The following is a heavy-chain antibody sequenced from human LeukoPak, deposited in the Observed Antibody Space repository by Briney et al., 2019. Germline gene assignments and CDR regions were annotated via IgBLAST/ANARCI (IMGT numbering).Heavy chain of an antibody. CDR1: GGSISSGGYS. CDR3: ASSIPAAMNYYFNY. CDR2: IYHSGST. V-gene: IGHV4-30-2*01. Sequence: SETLSLTCAVSGGSISSGGYSWSWFRQPPGKNLEWIGYIYHSGSTYYSPSLKSRVTMSIDRSKNQFSLKLTSVTAADTAVYYCASSIPAAMNYYFNYWGQGTLVTVSS. D-gene: IGHD2-2*01. J-gene: IGHJ4*02.